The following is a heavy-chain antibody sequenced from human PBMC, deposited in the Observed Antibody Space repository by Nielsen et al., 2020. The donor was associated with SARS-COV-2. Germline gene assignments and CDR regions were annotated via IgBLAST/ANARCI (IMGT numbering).Heavy chain of an antibody. CDR2: IYYSGST. CDR3: ARADASYGDYGRFDY. V-gene: IGHV4-31*02. Sequence: WIRQPPGKGLEWIGYIYYSGSTYYNPSLKSRVTISVDTSKNQFSLKLSSVTAADTAVYYCARADASYGDYGRFDYWGQGTLVTVSS. D-gene: IGHD4-17*01. J-gene: IGHJ4*02.